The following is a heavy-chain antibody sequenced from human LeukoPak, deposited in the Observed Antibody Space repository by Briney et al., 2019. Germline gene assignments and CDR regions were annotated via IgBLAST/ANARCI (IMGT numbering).Heavy chain of an antibody. D-gene: IGHD3-16*01. J-gene: IGHJ3*01. CDR1: GFTFSSYA. CDR2: TSTTGGST. V-gene: IGHV3-23*01. Sequence: GGSLRLSCAASGFTFSSYAMSWVRQAPGKGLEWGSSTSTTGGSTYYADSVEGRFTISRDNSKNTLYLHMNSLRAEDTAAYFCAKDVTQNRLRTVLGVTNDAFDVWGQGTMVTVSS. CDR3: AKDVTQNRLRTVLGVTNDAFDV.